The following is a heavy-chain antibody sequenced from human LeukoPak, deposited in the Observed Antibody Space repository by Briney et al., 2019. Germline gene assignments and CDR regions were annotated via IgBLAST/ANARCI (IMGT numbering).Heavy chain of an antibody. J-gene: IGHJ4*02. CDR3: ARDGIGPAAMSH. Sequence: ASVKVSCKASGYTFTSYYMHWVRQAPGQGLEWMGWINPNSGDTNYAQKFQGRVTMTRDTSISTAYMELSRLRSDDTAVYYCARDGIGPAAMSHWGQGTLVTVSS. CDR1: GYTFTSYY. D-gene: IGHD2-2*01. V-gene: IGHV1-2*02. CDR2: INPNSGDT.